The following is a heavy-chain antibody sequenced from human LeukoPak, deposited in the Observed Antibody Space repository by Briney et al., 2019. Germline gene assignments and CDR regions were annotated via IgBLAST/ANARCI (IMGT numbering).Heavy chain of an antibody. J-gene: IGHJ5*02. Sequence: GGSLRLSCAASGFTFSSYAMHWVRQAPGKGLEWVAVISYDGSNKYYADSVKGRFTISRDNSKNTLYLQMNSLRAEDTAVYYCARDRFYATFTFWFDPWGQGTLVTVSS. D-gene: IGHD2/OR15-2a*01. V-gene: IGHV3-30*04. CDR3: ARDRFYATFTFWFDP. CDR1: GFTFSSYA. CDR2: ISYDGSNK.